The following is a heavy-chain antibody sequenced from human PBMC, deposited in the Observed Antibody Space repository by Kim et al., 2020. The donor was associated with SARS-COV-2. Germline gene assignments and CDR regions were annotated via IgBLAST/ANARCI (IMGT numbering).Heavy chain of an antibody. D-gene: IGHD6-13*01. J-gene: IGHJ4*02. CDR2: K. V-gene: IGHV6-1*01. Sequence: KDYAVSVKNRITINPVTSKNQFSLQLNSVTPEDTAVYYCAREDSSSWDYWGQGTLVTVSS. CDR3: AREDSSSWDY.